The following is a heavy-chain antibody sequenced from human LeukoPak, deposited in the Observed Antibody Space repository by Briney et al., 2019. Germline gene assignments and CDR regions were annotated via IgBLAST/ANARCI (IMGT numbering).Heavy chain of an antibody. D-gene: IGHD3-16*01. Sequence: GGSLRLSCAASGFTFSSYGMHWVRQAPGKGLEWVGRTRNKANSYTTEYAASVKGRFTISRDDSKNSLYLQMNSLKTEDTAVYYCARGPKIMITFGGVDYWGQGTLVTVSS. J-gene: IGHJ4*02. CDR1: GFTFSSYG. CDR3: ARGPKIMITFGGVDY. CDR2: TRNKANSYTT. V-gene: IGHV3-72*01.